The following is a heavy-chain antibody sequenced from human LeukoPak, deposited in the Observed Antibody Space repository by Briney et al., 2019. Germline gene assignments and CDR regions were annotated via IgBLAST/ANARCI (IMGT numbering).Heavy chain of an antibody. CDR3: ARERDIVVVPAAQTP. CDR2: IYYSGST. Sequence: SETLSLTCTVSGGSISSGDYYWSWIRQPPGKGLEWIGYIYYSGSTYYNPSLKSRVTISVDTSKNQFSLKLSSVTAADTAVYYCARERDIVVVPAAQTPWGQGTLVTVSS. J-gene: IGHJ5*02. V-gene: IGHV4-30-4*08. D-gene: IGHD2-2*01. CDR1: GGSISSGDYY.